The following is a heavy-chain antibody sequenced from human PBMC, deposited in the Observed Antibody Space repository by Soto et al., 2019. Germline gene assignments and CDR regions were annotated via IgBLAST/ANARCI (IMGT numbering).Heavy chain of an antibody. V-gene: IGHV4-4*02. J-gene: IGHJ4*02. Sequence: QVQLQESGPGLVKPSGTLSLTCAVSGGSISSSNWWSWVRQPPGKGLERIGEISQSGSTNYNPSHMTRVTISVPRSKNQHSGKMTSATAVSAGVDYCARKEGYGGYEAVDYGGEGTLVAVAS. D-gene: IGHD5-12*01. CDR3: ARKEGYGGYEAVDY. CDR1: GGSISSSNW. CDR2: ISQSGST.